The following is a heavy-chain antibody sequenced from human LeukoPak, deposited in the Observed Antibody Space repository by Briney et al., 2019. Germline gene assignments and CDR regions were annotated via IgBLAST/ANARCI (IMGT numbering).Heavy chain of an antibody. CDR2: IYYSGST. CDR1: GGSISSYY. J-gene: IGHJ6*03. D-gene: IGHD7-27*01. V-gene: IGHV4-59*01. Sequence: SETLSLTCTVSGGSISSYYWSWIRQPPGKGLEWIGYIYYSGSTNYNPSLKSRVTISVDTSKNQFSLKLSSVTAADTAVYYCARGWGFYYHYMDVWGKGTTVTVSS. CDR3: ARGWGFYYHYMDV.